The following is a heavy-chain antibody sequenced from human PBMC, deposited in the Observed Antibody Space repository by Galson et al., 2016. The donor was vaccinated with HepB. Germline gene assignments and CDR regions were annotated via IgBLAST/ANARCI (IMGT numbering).Heavy chain of an antibody. D-gene: IGHD1-26*01. CDR2: IWFDGSNR. V-gene: IGHV3-33*01. Sequence: SLRLSCAASGFTFSTYAMHWVRQGPGKGLEWVAFIWFDGSNRYSADSVKGRFTISRDNVENTLFLEMNSLRVEDTAVYYCARRDASGSYFGPFDLWGQGTLVTVSS. CDR3: ARRDASGSYFGPFDL. J-gene: IGHJ4*02. CDR1: GFTFSTYA.